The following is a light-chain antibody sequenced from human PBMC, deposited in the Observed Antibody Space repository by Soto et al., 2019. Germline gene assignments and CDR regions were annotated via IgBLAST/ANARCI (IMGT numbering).Light chain of an antibody. CDR3: ISYTSISTYV. CDR2: AVS. CDR1: SSDIGSYDH. V-gene: IGLV2-14*03. J-gene: IGLJ1*01. Sequence: QSALTQPASVSGSPGQSITISCSGTSSDIGSYDHVAWYQQFPGKSPKLIIYAVSDRPSGVSDRFSGSKSGISASLTISGLQTEDEADYYCISYTSISTYVFGTGTKLTVL.